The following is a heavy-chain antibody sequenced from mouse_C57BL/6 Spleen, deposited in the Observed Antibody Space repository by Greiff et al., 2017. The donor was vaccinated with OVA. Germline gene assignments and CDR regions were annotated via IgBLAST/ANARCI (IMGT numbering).Heavy chain of an antibody. CDR1: GYTFTNYW. D-gene: IGHD1-1*01. V-gene: IGHV1-63*01. J-gene: IGHJ1*03. Sequence: QVQLQQSGAELVRPGTSVKMSCKASGYTFTNYWIGWAKQRPGHGLEWIGDIYPGGGYTNYNEKFKGKATLTADKSSSTAYMQFSSLTSEDSAIYYCARGYGSSPGYWYFDVWGTGTTVTVSS. CDR2: IYPGGGYT. CDR3: ARGYGSSPGYWYFDV.